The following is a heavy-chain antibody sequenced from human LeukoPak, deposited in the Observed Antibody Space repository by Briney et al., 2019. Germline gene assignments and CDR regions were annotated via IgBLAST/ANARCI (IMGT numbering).Heavy chain of an antibody. CDR1: GFTFSSYW. CDR2: IKQDGSEK. V-gene: IGHV3-7*01. D-gene: IGHD3-22*01. CDR3: ARDVPITMIVVVSYYFDY. Sequence: GGSLRLSCAASGFTFSSYWMSWVRQAPGKGLEWVANIKQDGSEKYYVDSVKGRFTISRDSAKNSLYLQMNSLRAEDTAVYYCARDVPITMIVVVSYYFDYWGQGTLVTVSS. J-gene: IGHJ4*02.